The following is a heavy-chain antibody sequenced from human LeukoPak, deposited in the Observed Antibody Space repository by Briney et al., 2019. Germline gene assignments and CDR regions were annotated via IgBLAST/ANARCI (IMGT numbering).Heavy chain of an antibody. V-gene: IGHV3-23*01. CDR2: IGGSGGVT. CDR1: GFTFSNYA. D-gene: IGHD3-10*01. CDR3: AKDRPYGSGTFYDY. Sequence: PGGSLRLSCAASGFTFSNYAMSWVRQAPGKGLEWVSFIGGSGGVTHYADSVKGRFTISRDNSKNMLYLQMNSLRAGDTAVYYCAKDRPYGSGTFYDYWGQGTLVTVST. J-gene: IGHJ4*02.